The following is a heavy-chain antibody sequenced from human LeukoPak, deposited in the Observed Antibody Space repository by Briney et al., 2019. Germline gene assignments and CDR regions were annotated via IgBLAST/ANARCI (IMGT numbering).Heavy chain of an antibody. Sequence: GGSLRLSCAASGFTFSSHWMSWVRQAPGKGLEWVANIKQDGSEKYYVDSVKGRFTISRDNAKNSLYLQMNSLRAEDTAVYYCARGNGYGDSPFDYWGHGTLVTVSS. V-gene: IGHV3-7*01. CDR3: ARGNGYGDSPFDY. CDR1: GFTFSSHW. D-gene: IGHD4-17*01. J-gene: IGHJ4*01. CDR2: IKQDGSEK.